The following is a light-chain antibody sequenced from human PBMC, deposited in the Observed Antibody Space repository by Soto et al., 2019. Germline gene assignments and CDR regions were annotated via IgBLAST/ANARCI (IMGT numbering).Light chain of an antibody. CDR3: QQYNDYSPRT. V-gene: IGKV1-5*03. CDR2: KAS. Sequence: DIQMTQSPSTLSASVGERVTITCRASQRISSWLAWYQQKPGKAPKLLIYKASNLESGVPSRFSGSQSGTEFTLTISSLQPDDFATYFCQQYNDYSPRTFGQGTKVDIK. J-gene: IGKJ1*01. CDR1: QRISSW.